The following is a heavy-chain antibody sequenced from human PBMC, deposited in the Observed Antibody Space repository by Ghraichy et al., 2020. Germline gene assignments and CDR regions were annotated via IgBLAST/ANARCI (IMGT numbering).Heavy chain of an antibody. CDR3: ARVKIAVAAFDP. J-gene: IGHJ5*02. CDR2: INPNSGGT. CDR1: GYTFTGYY. Sequence: ASVKVSCKASGYTFTGYYMHWVRQAPGQGLEWMGWINPNSGGTNYAQKFQGRVTMTRDTSISTAYMELSRLRSDDTAVYYCARVKIAVAAFDPWGQGTLVTVSS. V-gene: IGHV1-2*02. D-gene: IGHD6-19*01.